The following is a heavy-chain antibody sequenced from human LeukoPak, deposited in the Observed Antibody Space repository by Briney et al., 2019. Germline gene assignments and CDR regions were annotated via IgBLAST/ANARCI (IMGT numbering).Heavy chain of an antibody. CDR1: GFTVSSNY. CDR2: IYSGGST. CDR3: ARVDETWFDY. V-gene: IGHV3-66*02. Sequence: GGSLRLSCAASGFTVSSNYMSWVRQAPGKGLEWISVIYSGGSTYYADSVKGRFTISRDNSKNTLYLQMNSLRAEDTAVYYCARVDETWFDYWGQGTLVTVSS. J-gene: IGHJ4*02.